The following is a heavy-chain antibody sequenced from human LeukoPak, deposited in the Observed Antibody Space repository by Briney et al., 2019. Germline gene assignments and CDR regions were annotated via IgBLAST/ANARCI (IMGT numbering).Heavy chain of an antibody. CDR1: GFVFSSNW. J-gene: IGHJ4*02. D-gene: IGHD7-27*01. CDR2: INSGGSGT. Sequence: GGSLRLSCAASGFVFSSNWMHWVRQTPGKGLVWVSRINSGGSGTSYADSVEGRFTISRDNAKNTLYLQMNSLKGEDTAVYYCATSLGPLAEYWGRGTLVTVSS. CDR3: ATSLGPLAEY. V-gene: IGHV3-74*01.